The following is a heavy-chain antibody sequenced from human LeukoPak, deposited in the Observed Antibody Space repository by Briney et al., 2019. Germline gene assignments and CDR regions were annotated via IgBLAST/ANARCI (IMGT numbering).Heavy chain of an antibody. CDR1: GFTFSSYE. CDR3: AGGYSSGWYVY. J-gene: IGHJ4*02. Sequence: GGSLRLSCAASGFTFSSYEMNWVRQALGKGLEWVSYISSSGSTIYYADSVKGRFTISRDNAKNSLYLQMNSLRAEDTAVYYCAGGYSSGWYVYWGQGTLVTVSS. V-gene: IGHV3-48*03. CDR2: ISSSGSTI. D-gene: IGHD6-19*01.